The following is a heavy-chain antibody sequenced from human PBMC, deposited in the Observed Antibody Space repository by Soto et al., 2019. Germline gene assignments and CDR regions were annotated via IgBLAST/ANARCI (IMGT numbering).Heavy chain of an antibody. V-gene: IGHV1-3*01. CDR3: ARDHAYYDFWGGYYTRPDYYYGMAV. D-gene: IGHD3-3*01. J-gene: IGHJ6*02. Sequence: ASVKVSCKASGYTFTSYAMHWVRQAPGQRLEWMGWINAGNGNTKYSQKFQGRVTITRDTSASTAYMELSSLRSEDTAVYYCARDHAYYDFWGGYYTRPDYYYGMAVWGQGTPVTVPS. CDR1: GYTFTSYA. CDR2: INAGNGNT.